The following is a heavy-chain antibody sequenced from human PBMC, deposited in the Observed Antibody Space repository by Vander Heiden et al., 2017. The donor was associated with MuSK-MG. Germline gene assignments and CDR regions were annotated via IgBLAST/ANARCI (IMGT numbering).Heavy chain of an antibody. J-gene: IGHJ3*02. CDR2: INAGNGNT. Sequence: QVQLVQSGAEVKEPGASVKGSCKASGYTFTSYAMHWVRQAPGQRLEWMGWINAGNGNTKYSQKFQGRVTITRDTSASTAYMELSSLRSEDTAVYYCARDLYSSGWYLHDAFDIWGQGTMVTVSS. CDR3: ARDLYSSGWYLHDAFDI. CDR1: GYTFTSYA. V-gene: IGHV1-3*01. D-gene: IGHD6-19*01.